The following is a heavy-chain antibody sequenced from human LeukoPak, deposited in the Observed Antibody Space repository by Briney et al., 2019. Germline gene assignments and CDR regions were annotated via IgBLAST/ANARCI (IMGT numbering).Heavy chain of an antibody. V-gene: IGHV4-4*07. Sequence: SETLSLTCTVSGSISSYYWSWIRQSAGKGLEWIGRIYTSGSTNYSPSLKSRVTVSVDTSKNQFSLQLRSLTAADTAVYYCARGGGCSDTSCYNFDYWGQGTLVTVSS. J-gene: IGHJ4*02. CDR2: IYTSGST. D-gene: IGHD2-2*02. CDR1: GSISSYY. CDR3: ARGGGCSDTSCYNFDY.